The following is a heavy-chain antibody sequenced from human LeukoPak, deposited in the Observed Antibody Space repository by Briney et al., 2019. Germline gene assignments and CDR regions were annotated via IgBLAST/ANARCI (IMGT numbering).Heavy chain of an antibody. CDR1: GGTFSSYA. Sequence: SVKVSCKASGGTFSSYAISWVRQAPGQGLEWMGGIIPIFGTANYAQKFQGRVTITTDESTSTAYMELSSLRPEDTAVYYCARGIGDFWSGYHEYYFDYWGQGTLVTVSS. CDR2: IIPIFGTA. CDR3: ARGIGDFWSGYHEYYFDY. D-gene: IGHD3-3*01. J-gene: IGHJ4*02. V-gene: IGHV1-69*05.